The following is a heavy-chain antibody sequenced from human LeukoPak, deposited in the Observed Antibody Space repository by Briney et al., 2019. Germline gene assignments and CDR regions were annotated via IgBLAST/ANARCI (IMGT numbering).Heavy chain of an antibody. V-gene: IGHV4-34*08. D-gene: IGHD2-21*02. CDR2: INHSGST. CDR1: GFTFSSAA. J-gene: IGHJ4*02. Sequence: PGGSLRLSCAASGFTFSSAAMTWVRQPPGKGLEWIGEINHSGSTNYNPSLRSRVTISVDTSKNQFSLKLSSVTAADTAVYYCANYRVTAGGIDYWGQGTLVTVSS. CDR3: ANYRVTAGGIDY.